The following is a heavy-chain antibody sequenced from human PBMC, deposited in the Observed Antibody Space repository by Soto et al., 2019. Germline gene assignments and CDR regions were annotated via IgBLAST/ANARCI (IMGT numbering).Heavy chain of an antibody. V-gene: IGHV3-48*01. J-gene: IGHJ4*02. CDR2: ISSSSSST. CDR1: GFTFSSYS. CDR3: ASVRVAPVDY. Sequence: EVQLVESGGGLVQPGGSLRLSCAASGFTFSSYSMNWVRQAPGKGLEWVSYISSSSSSTYYADSVKGRFTISRDNAKNLLFLQMNSLRAEDTAVYYCASVRVAPVDYWGQGPLVTVSS. D-gene: IGHD3-10*01.